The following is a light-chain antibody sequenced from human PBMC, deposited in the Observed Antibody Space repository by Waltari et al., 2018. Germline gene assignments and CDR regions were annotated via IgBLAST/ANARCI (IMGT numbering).Light chain of an antibody. CDR1: QSVGRS. CDR2: GAS. V-gene: IGKV3-20*01. J-gene: IGKJ1*01. CDR3: QHYVRLPAT. Sequence: EIVLTQSPGTLSLSPGERATLSCWAIQSVGRSLAWYQQKPGQAPRLLIYGASIRATGIPDRFSGSGSDTDFSLTISRPEPEDLAVYYCQHYVRLPATFGQGTKVEIK.